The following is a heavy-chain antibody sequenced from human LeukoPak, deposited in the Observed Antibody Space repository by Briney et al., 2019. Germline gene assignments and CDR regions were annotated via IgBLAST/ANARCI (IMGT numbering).Heavy chain of an antibody. V-gene: IGHV3-7*01. CDR1: ASTFINYW. CDR2: INQDGSEK. Sequence: PGRSLRLSCAASASTFINYWMSWGRQAPGKWLEWVAHINQDGSEKYYVESVKGRFTIYRDNAKNSLYLQMNSLRDEDTAVYYCARDLSYGDQNPFDYWGQGTLVTVSS. CDR3: ARDLSYGDQNPFDY. J-gene: IGHJ4*02. D-gene: IGHD4-17*01.